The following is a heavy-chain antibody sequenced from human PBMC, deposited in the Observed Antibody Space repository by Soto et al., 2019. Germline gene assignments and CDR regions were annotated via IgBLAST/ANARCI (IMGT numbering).Heavy chain of an antibody. CDR3: ASGDCSGGKCYTYYYYGMDV. Sequence: QVQLVQSGAEVKKPGASVKVSCKASGYTFNSYGVSWVRQAPGQGLEWMGWISSYNGNTYYALRFQGRVTMTTDTSTSTIYMELTSLTSDDTAVYYCASGDCSGGKCYTYYYYGMDVWGQGNTVIVSS. V-gene: IGHV1-18*01. CDR1: GYTFNSYG. CDR2: ISSYNGNT. J-gene: IGHJ6*02. D-gene: IGHD2-15*01.